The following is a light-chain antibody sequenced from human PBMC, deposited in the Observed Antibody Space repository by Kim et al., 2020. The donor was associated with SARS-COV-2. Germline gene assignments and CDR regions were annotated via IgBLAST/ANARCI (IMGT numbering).Light chain of an antibody. CDR2: AVS. CDR1: QGINNY. CDR3: QEYGTAPQT. Sequence: ASVGDRVTITCRASQGINNYLAWYQKKPGQVPKLLIYAVSVLQSGVPSRFSGSGSGTDFALTISSLQPEDVATYFCQEYGTAPQTFGQGTKVDIK. J-gene: IGKJ1*01. V-gene: IGKV1-27*01.